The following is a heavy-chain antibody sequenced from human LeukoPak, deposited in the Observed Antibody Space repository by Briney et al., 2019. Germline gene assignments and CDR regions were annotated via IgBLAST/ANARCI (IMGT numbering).Heavy chain of an antibody. CDR3: AKDLGSGSFSRHYYYGMDV. V-gene: IGHV3-30*18. CDR2: ISYDGSNK. D-gene: IGHD1-26*01. J-gene: IGHJ6*02. Sequence: PGGSLRLSCAASGFTFSSYGMHWVRQAPGKGLEWVAVISYDGSNKYYADSVKGRFTISRDNSKNTLYLQMNSLRAEDTAEYYCAKDLGSGSFSRHYYYGMDVWGQGTTVTVSS. CDR1: GFTFSSYG.